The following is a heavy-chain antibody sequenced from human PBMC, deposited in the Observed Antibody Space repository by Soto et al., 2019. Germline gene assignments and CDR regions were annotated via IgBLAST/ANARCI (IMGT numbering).Heavy chain of an antibody. CDR2: ISAYNGNT. Sequence: GSVKESCKAAVCAGTSCGISWVRPAPGQGLEWMGWISAYNGNTNYAQKLQGRVTMTTDTSTSTAYMELRSLRSDDTAVYYCARDYYYGSGTWYCGQGTLVTVSS. J-gene: IGHJ4*02. CDR3: ARDYYYGSGTWY. V-gene: IGHV1-18*01. D-gene: IGHD3-10*01. CDR1: VCAGTSCG.